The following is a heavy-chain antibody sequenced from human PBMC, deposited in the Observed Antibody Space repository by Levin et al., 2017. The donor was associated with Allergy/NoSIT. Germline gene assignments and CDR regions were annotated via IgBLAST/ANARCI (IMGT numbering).Heavy chain of an antibody. CDR1: GGSISSSSYS. J-gene: IGHJ4*02. V-gene: IGHV4-39*01. CDR2: ISYSGST. Sequence: SETLSLTCTVSGGSISSSSYSWGWIRQPPGKGLEWIGSISYSGSTYYNPSLKSRGTISVDTSKHQISLTLGSVTAAATAVYYCARRVTYYDNLTGYSSTNYFDYWGQGTLVTVSS. CDR3: ARRVTYYDNLTGYSSTNYFDY. D-gene: IGHD3-9*01.